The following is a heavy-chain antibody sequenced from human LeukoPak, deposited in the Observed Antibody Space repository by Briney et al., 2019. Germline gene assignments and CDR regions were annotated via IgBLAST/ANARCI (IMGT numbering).Heavy chain of an antibody. D-gene: IGHD6-19*01. Sequence: SEPLSLICSVSGGPISSYYWSWIPPPPGKGLEWIGYIYYSGSTNYNPSLKSRVTISVDTSKNQVSLKLSSVTAADTAVYYCARTGYSSGWSSTYFDYWGQGTLVTVSS. CDR1: GGPISSYY. J-gene: IGHJ4*02. CDR3: ARTGYSSGWSSTYFDY. V-gene: IGHV4-59*01. CDR2: IYYSGST.